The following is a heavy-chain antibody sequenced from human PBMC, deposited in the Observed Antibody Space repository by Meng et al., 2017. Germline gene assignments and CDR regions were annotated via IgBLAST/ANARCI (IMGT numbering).Heavy chain of an antibody. CDR1: GGSISSGGYN. CDR3: ARADRRVSSYGPIFFDP. D-gene: IGHD5-18*01. V-gene: IGHV4-31*01. CDR2: IYYSGSP. Sequence: SGLVNPSQTLSPTCTDSGGSISSGGYNWRWIHQHPGKGLEWNEYIYYSGSPYYHPSLYRLATISVETTKTHRSLTLSSVTAADTTVHYCARADRRVSSYGPIFFDPWGQGTLVTVSS. J-gene: IGHJ5*02.